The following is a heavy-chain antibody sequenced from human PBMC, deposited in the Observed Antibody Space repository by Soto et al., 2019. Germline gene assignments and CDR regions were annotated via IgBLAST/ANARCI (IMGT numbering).Heavy chain of an antibody. Sequence: EVQLVESGGGLVQPGGSLRLSCAASGFTFSSYSMNWVRQAPGKGLEWVSYISSSSSTIYYADSVKGRFTISRDNAKNSLYLHMNSLRDEDTAVYYCARDQVSSSSVYYYYYGMDVWGQGTTVTVSS. CDR3: ARDQVSSSSVYYYYYGMDV. V-gene: IGHV3-48*02. D-gene: IGHD6-6*01. J-gene: IGHJ6*02. CDR2: ISSSSSTI. CDR1: GFTFSSYS.